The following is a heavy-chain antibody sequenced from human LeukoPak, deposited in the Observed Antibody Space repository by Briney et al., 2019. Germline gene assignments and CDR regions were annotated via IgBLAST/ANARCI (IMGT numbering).Heavy chain of an antibody. V-gene: IGHV4-4*07. J-gene: IGHJ6*02. Sequence: SETLSLTCTVSGGSISSYYWSWIRQPAGKGLGWIGRIYTSGSTNYNPSLKSRVTMSVDTSKNQFSLKLSSVTAADTAVYYCSRSNGDPYGMDVWGQGTTVTVSS. CDR2: IYTSGST. CDR3: SRSNGDPYGMDV. D-gene: IGHD4-17*01. CDR1: GGSISSYY.